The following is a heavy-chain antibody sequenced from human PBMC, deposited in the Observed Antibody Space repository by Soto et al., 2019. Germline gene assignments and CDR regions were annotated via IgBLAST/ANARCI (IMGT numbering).Heavy chain of an antibody. CDR1: GGSISFDHYH. Sequence: SETLSLTCTVSGGSISFDHYHWTWIRQPPGKGLEWIGYVHYSGSVLYNPSLQSRVSISVDTSKNRFSLKLSSVTAADTAVYFCAREDDGGDRDYYGLDVWGQGTTVTVSS. CDR3: AREDDGGDRDYYGLDV. V-gene: IGHV4-30-4*01. J-gene: IGHJ6*02. CDR2: VHYSGSV. D-gene: IGHD2-21*02.